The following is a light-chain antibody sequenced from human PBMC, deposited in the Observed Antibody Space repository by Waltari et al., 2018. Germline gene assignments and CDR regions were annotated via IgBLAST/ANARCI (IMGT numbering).Light chain of an antibody. CDR3: QQRSNWWT. J-gene: IGKJ1*01. CDR1: QSVSSY. Sequence: EIVLTQSPATLSLSPGERATLSCRASQSVSSYLAWYQQKPGQAPRLLFYDASNRATGIPARFSGSGSGTDFTLTISSLEPEDSAVYYCQQRSNWWTFGQGTKVEIK. CDR2: DAS. V-gene: IGKV3-11*01.